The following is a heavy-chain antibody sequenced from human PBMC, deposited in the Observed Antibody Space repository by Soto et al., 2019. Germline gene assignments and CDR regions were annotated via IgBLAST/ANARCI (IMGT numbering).Heavy chain of an antibody. CDR1: GYTFTSYY. V-gene: IGHV1-46*01. CDR2: VSSSGGRT. CDR3: ARRGYSTGTTPRYYYGMDV. J-gene: IGHJ6*02. Sequence: ASVKVSCKTSGYTFTSYYIHWVRQAPGQGLEWMGIVSSSGGRTTYAQKFQGRVTMTRDTSTTTVYMELSSLRSEDTAVYYCARRGYSTGTTPRYYYGMDVWGQGTTVTVSS. D-gene: IGHD1-7*01.